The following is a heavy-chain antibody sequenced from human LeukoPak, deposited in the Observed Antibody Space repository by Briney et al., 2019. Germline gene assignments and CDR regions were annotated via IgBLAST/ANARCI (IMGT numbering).Heavy chain of an antibody. CDR2: INPNSGGT. J-gene: IGHJ5*02. CDR1: GYTFTGYY. D-gene: IGHD3-10*01. CDR3: ARDRITMVRGLITKNEPYNWFDP. Sequence: ASVTASCKASGYTFTGYYMHWVRQAPGQGLEWMGWINPNSGGTNYAQKFQGRVTLTRDTSISTAYMELSRLRSDDTAVYYCARDRITMVRGLITKNEPYNWFDPWGQGTLVTVSS. V-gene: IGHV1-2*02.